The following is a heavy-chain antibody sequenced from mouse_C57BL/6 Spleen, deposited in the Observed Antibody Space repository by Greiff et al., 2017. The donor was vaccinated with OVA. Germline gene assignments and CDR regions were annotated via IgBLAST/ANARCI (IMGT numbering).Heavy chain of an antibody. J-gene: IGHJ3*01. D-gene: IGHD2-2*01. CDR1: GYSFTGYY. CDR3: ARLGGYNWFAY. V-gene: IGHV1-42*01. Sequence: VQLQQSGPELVKPGASVKISCKASGYSFTGYYMNWVKQSPEKSLEWIGEINPSTGGTTYNQKFKAKATLTVDKSSSTAYMQLKSLTSEDSAVYYCARLGGYNWFAYWGQGTLVTVSA. CDR2: INPSTGGT.